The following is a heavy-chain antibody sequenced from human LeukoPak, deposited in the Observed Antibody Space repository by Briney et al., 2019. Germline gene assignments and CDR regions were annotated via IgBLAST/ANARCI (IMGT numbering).Heavy chain of an antibody. D-gene: IGHD3-22*01. CDR2: INPNSGRT. Sequence: GASLKVSCKASGYTFTGYYMHWVRQAPGQGLEWMGRINPNSGRTNYAQKFQGRVTMTRDTSISTAYMELSRLRSDDTAVYYCARTIIMIIHGLVGHFDDWGEVTLVTVS. CDR1: GYTFTGYY. V-gene: IGHV1-2*02. CDR3: ARTIIMIIHGLVGHFDD. J-gene: IGHJ4*02.